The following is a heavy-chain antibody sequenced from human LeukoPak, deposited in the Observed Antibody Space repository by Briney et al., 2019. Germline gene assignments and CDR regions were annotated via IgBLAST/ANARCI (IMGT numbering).Heavy chain of an antibody. Sequence: ASVKVSCKPSGYTFTGHYMHWVRPAPGQGREWMGRINPNIGGTNFAQKFQSRVAMTRDTSISTSYIELNSLRSDETAVCYCAREVGYSSSWSGGFDAWGQGTLVTVSS. V-gene: IGHV1-2*06. J-gene: IGHJ5*02. CDR3: AREVGYSSSWSGGFDA. CDR2: INPNIGGT. CDR1: GYTFTGHY. D-gene: IGHD6-13*01.